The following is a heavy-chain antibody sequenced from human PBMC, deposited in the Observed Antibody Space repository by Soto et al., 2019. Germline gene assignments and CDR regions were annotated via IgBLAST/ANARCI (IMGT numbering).Heavy chain of an antibody. CDR2: THYPGST. CDR3: ASSLRGGHFDS. Sequence: LETPSLTCTVSGCSSSISYWSWIRQPPGKGLEWIGYTHYPGSTNHNPSLKSRVTISVDTSKNQFSLKLSSVTAADTAVYYCASSLRGGHFDSWGQGPLVTVSS. CDR1: GCSSSISY. V-gene: IGHV4-59*13. J-gene: IGHJ4*02. D-gene: IGHD3-10*01.